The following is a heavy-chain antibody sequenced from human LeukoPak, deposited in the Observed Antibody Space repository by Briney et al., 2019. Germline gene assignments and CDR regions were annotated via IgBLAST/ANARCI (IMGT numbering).Heavy chain of an antibody. CDR3: AKGGYCSSTSRASDY. D-gene: IGHD2-2*01. CDR1: GFTFSSYA. CDR2: ISGSGGNT. V-gene: IGHV3-23*01. J-gene: IGHJ4*02. Sequence: PGGSLRLSCAASGFTFSSYAMSWVRQAPGKGLEWVSAISGSGGNTYYADSVKGRFTISRDNSKNTLYLQMNSLRAEDTAVYYCAKGGYCSSTSRASDYWGQGTLVTVSS.